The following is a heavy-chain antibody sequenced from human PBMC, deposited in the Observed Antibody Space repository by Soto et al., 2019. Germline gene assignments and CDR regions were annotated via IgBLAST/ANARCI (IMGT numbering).Heavy chain of an antibody. Sequence: GGSLRLSCAASGFTFSDYYMSWIRQAPGKGLEWVSYISSSSSYTNYADSVKGRFTISRDNAKNSLYLQMNSLRAEDTAVYYCARDIRGYSSSADYWGQGTLVTVS. CDR2: ISSSSSYT. CDR3: ARDIRGYSSSADY. J-gene: IGHJ4*02. D-gene: IGHD6-6*01. CDR1: GFTFSDYY. V-gene: IGHV3-11*06.